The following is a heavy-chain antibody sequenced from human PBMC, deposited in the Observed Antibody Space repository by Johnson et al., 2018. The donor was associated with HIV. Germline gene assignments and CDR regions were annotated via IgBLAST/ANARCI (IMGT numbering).Heavy chain of an antibody. Sequence: QVQLVESGGGVVRPGGSLRLSCAASGFTFDDYGMSWMRQAPGQGLEWVSYISSSGSNIYKADSVKGRFTISRDNAKNSLFLQMNSLRAEDTAVYYCARVGANFDAFDIWGQGTMVTVSS. CDR3: ARVGANFDAFDI. D-gene: IGHD4/OR15-4a*01. V-gene: IGHV3-11*04. J-gene: IGHJ3*02. CDR2: ISSSGSNI. CDR1: GFTFDDYG.